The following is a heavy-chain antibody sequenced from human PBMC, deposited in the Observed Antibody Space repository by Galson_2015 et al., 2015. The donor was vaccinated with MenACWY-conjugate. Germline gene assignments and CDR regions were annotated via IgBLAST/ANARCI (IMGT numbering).Heavy chain of an antibody. J-gene: IGHJ6*02. CDR2: ISPGDSNT. CDR3: ARHPPGGRGMDV. Sequence: QSGAEGKKPGESLKISCKASGYIFTTYWIAWVRQMPGKGLEWMGLISPGDSNTRYSPSFQGQVTISADKSISTAYLQWSSLKASDTAMYYCARHPPGGRGMDVWGRGTTVTVSS. D-gene: IGHD1-26*01. CDR1: GYIFTTYW. V-gene: IGHV5-51*01.